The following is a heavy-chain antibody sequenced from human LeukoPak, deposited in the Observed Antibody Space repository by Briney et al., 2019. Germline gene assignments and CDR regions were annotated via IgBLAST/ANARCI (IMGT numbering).Heavy chain of an antibody. CDR1: GFTFSDFY. J-gene: IGHJ6*02. CDR2: IGNTGDTI. Sequence: GGSLRLSCAASGFTFSDFYMSWIRQAPGKGLEWLSYIGNTGDTIYYADSVKGRFTISRDNAKSSLYLQMNSLRDEDTAVYYCTRDLMDYDVSTGLHHYYMDVWGQGTTVTVSS. D-gene: IGHD3-9*01. CDR3: TRDLMDYDVSTGLHHYYMDV. V-gene: IGHV3-11*01.